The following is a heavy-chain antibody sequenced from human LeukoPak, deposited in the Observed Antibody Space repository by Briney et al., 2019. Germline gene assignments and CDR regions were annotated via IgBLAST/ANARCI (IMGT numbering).Heavy chain of an antibody. D-gene: IGHD3-10*01. Sequence: SETLSLTCTVSGGSISSSSYYWGRIRQPPGKGLEWIGSIYYSGSTYYNPSLKSRVTISVDTSKNQFSLKLSSVTAADTAVYYCARVPRITMVRGVIDYWGQGTLVTVSS. V-gene: IGHV4-39*07. J-gene: IGHJ4*02. CDR1: GGSISSSSYY. CDR2: IYYSGST. CDR3: ARVPRITMVRGVIDY.